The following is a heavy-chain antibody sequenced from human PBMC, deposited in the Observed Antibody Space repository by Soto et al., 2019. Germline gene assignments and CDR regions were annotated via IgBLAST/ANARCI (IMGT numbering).Heavy chain of an antibody. V-gene: IGHV3-15*01. CDR3: TTDLMPGSGWFDP. CDR1: GFTFSNAW. CDR2: IKSKTGGGTT. J-gene: IGHJ5*02. Sequence: GGSLRLSCAASGFTFSNAWMSWVRQAPGKGLEWVGRIKSKTGGGTTDYAAPVKGRFTISRDDSKNTLYLQMNSLKTEDTAVYYCTTDLMPGSGWFDPWGQGTLVTVSS. D-gene: IGHD2-2*01.